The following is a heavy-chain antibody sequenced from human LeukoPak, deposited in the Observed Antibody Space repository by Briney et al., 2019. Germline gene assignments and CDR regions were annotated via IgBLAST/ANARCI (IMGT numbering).Heavy chain of an antibody. J-gene: IGHJ4*02. D-gene: IGHD3-3*01. V-gene: IGHV1-69*13. CDR2: IIPMSGTA. CDR1: GGTFNNFA. Sequence: SVKVSCKASGGTFNNFAISWVRQAPGQGLEWVGGIIPMSGTANYAQKFQGRVTITADESTSTAYMELSSLRSEDTAIYYCASPVKYYDTWSGYPPFDYWGQGTLVTASS. CDR3: ASPVKYYDTWSGYPPFDY.